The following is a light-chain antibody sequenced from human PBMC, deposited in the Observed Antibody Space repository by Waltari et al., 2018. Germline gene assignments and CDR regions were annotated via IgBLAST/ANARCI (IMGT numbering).Light chain of an antibody. Sequence: QSALTQPASVSGSPGQSITIPCTGTSSDIGAYNYVSWYQQYPGEAPKVVIYDVNSRPSGVSNRFSGSKSGNTASLTISGLQAEDEADYYCNSHSSSDTPSVFGGGTKLTVL. V-gene: IGLV2-14*01. J-gene: IGLJ3*02. CDR1: SSDIGAYNY. CDR2: DVN. CDR3: NSHSSSDTPSV.